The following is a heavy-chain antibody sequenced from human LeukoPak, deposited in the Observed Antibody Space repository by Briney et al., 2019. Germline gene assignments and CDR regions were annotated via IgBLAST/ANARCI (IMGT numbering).Heavy chain of an antibody. CDR3: ARGRSTASIVVVVAATKPTIWFDP. CDR2: MKEDGIEI. J-gene: IGHJ5*02. D-gene: IGHD2-15*01. CDR1: GFPFDVQT. V-gene: IGHV3-7*01. Sequence: GGSLRLSCAASGFPFDVQTMSWLRQAPGKGLDWVASMKEDGIEIYHADSVKGRFTISRDNAKNSLYLQMNSLRAEDTAVYYCARGRSTASIVVVVAATKPTIWFDPWGQGTLVTVSS.